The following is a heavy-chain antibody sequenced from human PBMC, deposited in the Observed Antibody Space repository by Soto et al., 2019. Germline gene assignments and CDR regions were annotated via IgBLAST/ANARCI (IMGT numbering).Heavy chain of an antibody. J-gene: IGHJ5*02. CDR3: ARVGYYYDSSGYFWFDP. D-gene: IGHD3-22*01. CDR2: ISAYNGNT. Sequence: ASVKVSCKASGYTFTSYGISWVRQAPGQGLEWMGWISAYNGNTNYAQKLQGRVTMTTDTSTSTAYMELRSLRSDDTAVYYCARVGYYYDSSGYFWFDPWGQRTLVTVS. V-gene: IGHV1-18*01. CDR1: GYTFTSYG.